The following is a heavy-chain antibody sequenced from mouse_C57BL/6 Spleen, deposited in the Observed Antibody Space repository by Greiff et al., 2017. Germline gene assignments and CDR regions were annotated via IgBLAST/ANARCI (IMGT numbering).Heavy chain of an antibody. CDR2: INYDGSST. D-gene: IGHD1-1*01. CDR3: ARHLHYYGSSRFDY. J-gene: IGHJ2*01. Sequence: VQLVESEGGLVQPGSSMKLSCTASGFTFSDYYMAWVRQVPEKGLEWVANINYDGSSTYYLDSLKSRFIISRDNAKNILYLQMSSLKSEDTATYYCARHLHYYGSSRFDYWGQGTTLTVSS. CDR1: GFTFSDYY. V-gene: IGHV5-16*01.